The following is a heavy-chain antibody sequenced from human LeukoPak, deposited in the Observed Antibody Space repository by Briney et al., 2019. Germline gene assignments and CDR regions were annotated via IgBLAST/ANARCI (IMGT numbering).Heavy chain of an antibody. J-gene: IGHJ4*02. CDR1: GFTFSSYA. V-gene: IGHV3-30-3*01. CDR3: AREQVDY. CDR2: ISYDGSNK. Sequence: GRSLRLSCAASGFTFSSYAMHWVRQAPGKGLEWVAVISYDGSNKYYADSVKGRFTISRDNAKNSLYLQMNRLTAEDTAVYYCAREQVDYWGQGTLVTVSS.